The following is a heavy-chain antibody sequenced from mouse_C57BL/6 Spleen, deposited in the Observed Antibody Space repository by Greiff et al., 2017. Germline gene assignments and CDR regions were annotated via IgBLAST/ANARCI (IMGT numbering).Heavy chain of an antibody. J-gene: IGHJ2*01. Sequence: QVQLQQSGPELVKPGASVKISCKASGYSFTSYYIHWVKQRPGQGLEWIGWIYPGSGNTKYNEKVKGKATLTADTSSSTAYMQLSSLTSEDSAVYYCVGGYDYFDYWGQGTTLTVSS. CDR3: VGGYDYFDY. CDR2: IYPGSGNT. V-gene: IGHV1-66*01. CDR1: GYSFTSYY. D-gene: IGHD2-2*01.